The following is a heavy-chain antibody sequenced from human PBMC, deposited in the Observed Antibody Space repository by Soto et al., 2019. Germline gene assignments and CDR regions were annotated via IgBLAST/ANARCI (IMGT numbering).Heavy chain of an antibody. V-gene: IGHV3-30*18. CDR3: AKGRYCYGRSSNFDY. CDR1: GFTFSSYG. D-gene: IGHD5-18*01. CDR2: ISYDGSNK. Sequence: GGSLRLSCAASGFTFSSYGMHWVRQAPGKGLEWVAVISYDGSNKYYADSVKGRFTISRDNSKNTLYLQMNSLRAEDTAVYYCAKGRYCYGRSSNFDYWGQGTLVTVSS. J-gene: IGHJ4*02.